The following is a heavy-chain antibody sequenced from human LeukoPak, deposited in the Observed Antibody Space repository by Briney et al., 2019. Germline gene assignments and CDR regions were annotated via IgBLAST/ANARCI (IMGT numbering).Heavy chain of an antibody. Sequence: GGSLRLSCVASGFTSDAMHWVRQSPGKGLEWVSGISWNSGTIGYADSVKGRFTVSRDNAKNSVYLQMNSLRAEDMALYYCAKSYINYGGNSADAFDIWGQGTMVTVSS. CDR2: ISWNSGTI. J-gene: IGHJ3*02. CDR1: GFTSDA. CDR3: AKSYINYGGNSADAFDI. D-gene: IGHD4-23*01. V-gene: IGHV3-9*02.